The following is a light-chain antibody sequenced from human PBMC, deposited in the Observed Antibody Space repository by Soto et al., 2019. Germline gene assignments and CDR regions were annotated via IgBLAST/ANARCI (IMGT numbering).Light chain of an antibody. V-gene: IGKV3-20*01. CDR3: QQYATSPLT. CDR2: GAS. CDR1: QSLSNNF. Sequence: DIVLTQSRGTLSLSPGERAALSCGSSQSLSNNFLAWYQQKPGQAPRLLISGASSRATGIPDRFSGSGSGTDFTLTITRVEPEDFAVYYCQQYATSPLTFGGGTKVDIK. J-gene: IGKJ4*01.